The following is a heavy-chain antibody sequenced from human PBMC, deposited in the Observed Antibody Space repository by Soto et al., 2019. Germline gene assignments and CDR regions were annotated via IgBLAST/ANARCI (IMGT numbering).Heavy chain of an antibody. CDR3: ARGVHRVGYYSDY. Sequence: SSETLSLTCTVSGGSISSGGYYWSWIRQHQGKGLEWIGYIYYSGSTYYNPSLKSRVTISVGTSKNQFSLTRSSVTAADTAVYYCARGVHRVGYYSDYWVQVAMVTVSS. J-gene: IGHJ4*02. CDR2: IYYSGST. V-gene: IGHV4-31*03. D-gene: IGHD5-12*01. CDR1: GGSISSGGYY.